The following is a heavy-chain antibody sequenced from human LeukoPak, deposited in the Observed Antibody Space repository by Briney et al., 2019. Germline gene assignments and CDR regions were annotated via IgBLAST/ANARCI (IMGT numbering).Heavy chain of an antibody. CDR3: ARGGSDCSGGNCPYSWFDP. CDR1: GYTFTNYG. V-gene: IGHV1-18*01. D-gene: IGHD2-15*01. J-gene: IGHJ5*02. CDR2: ISAYNGNT. Sequence: VASVTVSCKASGYTFTNYGISWVRQAPGQGLEWMGWISAYNGNTNYAQKLQGRVTMTTDTSTSTAYMELRSLTSDDTAVYYCARGGSDCSGGNCPYSWFDPWGQGTLVTVSS.